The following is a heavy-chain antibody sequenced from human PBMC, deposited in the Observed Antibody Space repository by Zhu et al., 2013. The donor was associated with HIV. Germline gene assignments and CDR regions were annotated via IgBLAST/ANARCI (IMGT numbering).Heavy chain of an antibody. CDR3: ARVRGEGDGAYYYHYMDV. CDR1: GDTFNNFY. Sequence: QVHLVQSGAEVKKTGASVKISCKASGDTFNNFYTFWVRQAPGQGLEWMGAINPSGEGTSYTKKFQGRLTLIRDTSTSTVYLTLSSLSPEDTAVYYCARVRGEGDGAYYYHYMDVVGQRDHGHRLL. CDR2: INPSGEGT. J-gene: IGHJ6*03. V-gene: IGHV1-46*02. D-gene: IGHD3-10*01.